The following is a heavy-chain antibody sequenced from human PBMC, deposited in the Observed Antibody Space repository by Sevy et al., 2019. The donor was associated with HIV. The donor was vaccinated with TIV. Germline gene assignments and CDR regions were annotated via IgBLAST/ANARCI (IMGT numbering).Heavy chain of an antibody. J-gene: IGHJ4*02. D-gene: IGHD6-6*01. CDR1: GFTFSSYW. CDR2: IKQDGSEK. V-gene: IGHV3-7*03. CDR3: ARDSEYSSSSWFLDY. Sequence: GGSLRLSCAASGFTFSSYWMSWVRQAPGKGLEWVANIKQDGSEKYYVDSVKGRFTISRDNAKNSLYLQMNSLRAEDPAVYYCARDSEYSSSSWFLDYWGQGTLVTVSS.